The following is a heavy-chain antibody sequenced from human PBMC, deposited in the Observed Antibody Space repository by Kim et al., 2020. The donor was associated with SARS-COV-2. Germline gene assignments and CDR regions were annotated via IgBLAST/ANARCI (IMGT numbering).Heavy chain of an antibody. CDR2: ISSNGGST. CDR1: GFTFSSYA. D-gene: IGHD5-18*01. Sequence: GGSLRLSCSASGFTFSSYAMHWVRQAPGKGLEYVSAISSNGGSTYYADSVKGRFTISRDNSKNTLYLQMSSLRAEDTAVYYCVKGGGYSYGEAGLDYWGQGTLVTVSS. CDR3: VKGGGYSYGEAGLDY. V-gene: IGHV3-64D*06. J-gene: IGHJ4*02.